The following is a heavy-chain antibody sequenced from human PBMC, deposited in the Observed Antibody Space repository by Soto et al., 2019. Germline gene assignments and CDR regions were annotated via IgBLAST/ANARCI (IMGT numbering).Heavy chain of an antibody. Sequence: EVQLVESGGGLVQPGGSLRLSCAASGFTFSGDWMHWVRQAAGKGLVWVSRINMDGSSTNYADSVKGRFTISRDNAKNTLYLQMNILRVDDTAVYYCARGPRGLYHHDYWGQGALVTVSS. CDR1: GFTFSGDW. J-gene: IGHJ4*02. CDR3: ARGPRGLYHHDY. D-gene: IGHD2-2*01. CDR2: INMDGSST. V-gene: IGHV3-74*01.